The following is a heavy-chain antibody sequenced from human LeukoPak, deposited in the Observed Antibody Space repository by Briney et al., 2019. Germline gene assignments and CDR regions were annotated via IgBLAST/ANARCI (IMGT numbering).Heavy chain of an antibody. CDR2: IRYDGSNK. CDR3: AKGVAVAGTELDY. Sequence: PGGSLRLSCAASGFTFSSYGMHWVRQAPGKGLEWVAFIRYDGSNKYYADSVKGRFTISRGNSKNTLYLQMNSLRAEDTAVYYCAKGVAVAGTELDYWGQGTLVTVSS. D-gene: IGHD6-19*01. V-gene: IGHV3-30*02. J-gene: IGHJ4*02. CDR1: GFTFSSYG.